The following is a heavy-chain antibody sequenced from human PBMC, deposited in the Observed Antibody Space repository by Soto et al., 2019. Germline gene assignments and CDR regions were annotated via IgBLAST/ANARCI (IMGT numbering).Heavy chain of an antibody. V-gene: IGHV3-43*01. CDR2: ISWDGGST. CDR1: GFTFDDYT. J-gene: IGHJ4*02. D-gene: IGHD2-15*01. Sequence: GGSLRLSCAASGFTFDDYTMHWVRQAPGKRLEWVSLISWDGGSTYYADSVKGRFTISRDNSKNSLYLQMNSLRTEDTALYYCAKDIGGRDGYNPGGFDYWGQGXLVTVYS. CDR3: AKDIGGRDGYNPGGFDY.